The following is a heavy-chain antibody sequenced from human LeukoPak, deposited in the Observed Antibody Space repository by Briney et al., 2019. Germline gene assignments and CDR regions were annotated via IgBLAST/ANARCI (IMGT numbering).Heavy chain of an antibody. V-gene: IGHV3-33*01. CDR2: FYFDGSNK. J-gene: IGHJ4*02. Sequence: GGSLRLSCAASGFTFSSYGMHWVRQAPGKGLEWVALFYFDGSNKYYADSVKGRFTISRDNSMNTVYLQMNSLRAEDTAVYHCARDRGTTVNRRVITPGFFDYWGQGTLVTVSS. CDR1: GFTFSSYG. CDR3: ARDRGTTVNRRVITPGFFDY. D-gene: IGHD3-10*01.